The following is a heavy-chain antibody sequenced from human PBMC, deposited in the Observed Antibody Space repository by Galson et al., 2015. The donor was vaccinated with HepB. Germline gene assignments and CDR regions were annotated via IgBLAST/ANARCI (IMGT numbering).Heavy chain of an antibody. CDR1: GFTFSSYA. Sequence: SLRLSCAASGFTFSSYAMSWVRQAPGKGLEWVSAISGSGGSTYYADSVKGRFTISRDNSKNTLYLQMNSLRAEDTAVYYCAKVGYSGYDYGKLDYWGQGTLVTVSS. CDR2: ISGSGGST. J-gene: IGHJ4*02. V-gene: IGHV3-23*01. CDR3: AKVGYSGYDYGKLDY. D-gene: IGHD5-12*01.